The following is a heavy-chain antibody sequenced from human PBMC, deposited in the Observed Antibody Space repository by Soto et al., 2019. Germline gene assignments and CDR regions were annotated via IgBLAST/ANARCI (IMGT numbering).Heavy chain of an antibody. CDR1: GGTFSSYA. V-gene: IGHV1-69*06. D-gene: IGHD3-3*01. CDR3: GGPTEGVVGPRYYYYGMDV. Sequence: QVQLVQSGAEVKKPGSSVKVSCKASGGTFSSYAISWVRQAPGQGLEWMGGIIPIFGTANYAQKFQGRVTITADKSPGPGFNEPSSPEFGDTAVDYWGGPTEGVVGPRYYYYGMDVWGQGTTVTVSS. J-gene: IGHJ6*02. CDR2: IIPIFGTA.